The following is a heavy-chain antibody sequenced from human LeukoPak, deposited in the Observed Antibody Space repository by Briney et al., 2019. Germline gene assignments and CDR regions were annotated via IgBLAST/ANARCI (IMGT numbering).Heavy chain of an antibody. V-gene: IGHV1-69*04. J-gene: IGHJ4*02. CDR3: GRGAGFLETGGDY. CDR2: IIPILGIA. CDR1: GGTFSSYA. Sequence: SVKVSCKASGGTFSSYAISWVRQAPGQGLEWMGRIIPILGIANYAQKFQGRVTITADKSTSPAYMELSRLRPEDTAVYYCGRGAGFLETGGDYWGQGTLVTVSS. D-gene: IGHD3-3*01.